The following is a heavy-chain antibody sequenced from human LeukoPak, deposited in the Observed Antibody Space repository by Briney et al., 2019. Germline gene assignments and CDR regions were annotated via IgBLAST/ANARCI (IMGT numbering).Heavy chain of an antibody. D-gene: IGHD3-10*01. CDR1: GYTFTSYY. J-gene: IGHJ6*03. CDR2: INPSGGST. V-gene: IGHV1-46*01. CDR3: AREDITTVGGVVTLYYYYYYMDV. Sequence: ASVKVSCKASGYTFTSYYMHWVRQAPGQGLEWMGIINPSGGSTSYAQKFQGRVTMTRDMSTSTAYMELRSLRSDDTAVYYCAREDITTVGGVVTLYYYYYYMDVWGKGTTVTVSS.